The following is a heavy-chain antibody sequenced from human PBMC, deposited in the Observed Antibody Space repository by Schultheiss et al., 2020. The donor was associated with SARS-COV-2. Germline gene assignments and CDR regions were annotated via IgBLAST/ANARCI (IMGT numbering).Heavy chain of an antibody. Sequence: SETLSLTCTVSGGSISSSSYYWSWIRQPPGKGLEWIGYIYYSGSTNYNPSLKSRVTISVDTSKNQFSLKLSSVTAADTAVYYCARSYYYDSSGYLTFDYWGQGTLVTVSS. J-gene: IGHJ4*02. CDR2: IYYSGST. V-gene: IGHV4-61*01. CDR3: ARSYYYDSSGYLTFDY. D-gene: IGHD3-22*01. CDR1: GGSISSSSYY.